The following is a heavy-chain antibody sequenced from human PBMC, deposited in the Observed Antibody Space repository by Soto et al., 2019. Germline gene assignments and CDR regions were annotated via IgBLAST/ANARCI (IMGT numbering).Heavy chain of an antibody. D-gene: IGHD2-2*02. CDR1: GYTFTSYD. V-gene: IGHV1-8*01. CDR2: MNPNSGNT. CDR3: ARVREWGYCSSTSCYTLDY. Sequence: ASVKVACKASGYTFTSYDINWVRQATGQGLEWMGWMNPNSGNTGYAQKFQGRVTMTRNTSISTAYMELSSLRSEDTAVYYCARVREWGYCSSTSCYTLDYWGQGTLVTVSS. J-gene: IGHJ4*02.